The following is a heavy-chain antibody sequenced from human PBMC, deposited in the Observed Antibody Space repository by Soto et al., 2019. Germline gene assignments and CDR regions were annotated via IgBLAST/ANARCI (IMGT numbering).Heavy chain of an antibody. CDR1: GGSFSGYY. D-gene: IGHD3-9*01. V-gene: IGHV4-34*01. CDR2: INHSGST. CDR3: ARGLYDIHLNY. Sequence: QVQLQQWGAGLLKPSETLSLTCAVYGGSFSGYYWSWIRQPPGKGLEWIGEINHSGSTNYNPSLKSRVTISVDTSKNQFSLKLSSVTAADTAVYYCARGLYDIHLNYWGQGTLVTVSS. J-gene: IGHJ4*02.